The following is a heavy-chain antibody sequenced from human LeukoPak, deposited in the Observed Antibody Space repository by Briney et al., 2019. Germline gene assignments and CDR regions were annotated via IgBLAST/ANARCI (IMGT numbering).Heavy chain of an antibody. CDR3: TARSGISPYYIDY. D-gene: IGHD1-1*01. Sequence: GGSLRLSCAASGFTFDDHGMSWVRQAPGKGLEWVSGISWGGGRTGYADSVKGRFTISRDKSRNTLFLQMNSLRAEDTALYYCTARSGISPYYIDYWGQGTLVTVSS. V-gene: IGHV3-20*04. CDR2: ISWGGGRT. J-gene: IGHJ4*02. CDR1: GFTFDDHG.